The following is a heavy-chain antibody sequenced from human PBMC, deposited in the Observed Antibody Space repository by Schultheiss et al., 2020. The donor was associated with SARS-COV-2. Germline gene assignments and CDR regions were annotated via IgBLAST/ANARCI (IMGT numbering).Heavy chain of an antibody. J-gene: IGHJ3*02. CDR1: GFTFSSYG. D-gene: IGHD3-10*01. CDR3: ARDLWVRGFDAFDI. V-gene: IGHV3-30*12. Sequence: GSLRLSCAASGFTFSSYGMHWVRQAPGKGLEWVAVISYDGSNKYYADSVKGRFTISRDNAKNSLYLQMNSLRAEDTAVYYCARDLWVRGFDAFDIWGQGTMVTVSS. CDR2: ISYDGSNK.